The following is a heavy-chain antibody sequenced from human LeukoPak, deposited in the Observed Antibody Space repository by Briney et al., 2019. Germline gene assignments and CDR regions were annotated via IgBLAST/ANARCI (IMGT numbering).Heavy chain of an antibody. CDR2: TSAYNGNT. V-gene: IGHV1-18*01. CDR1: GYTFTNYG. J-gene: IGHJ6*02. D-gene: IGHD2-2*01. Sequence: ASVKVSCKASGYTFTNYGISWVRQAPGQGLEWMGWTSAYNGNTNYAQKLQGRVTMTTDTSTSTAYMELRSLRSDDTAVYYCARVSDPLVTGYCSSTSCYPYYYYGMDVWGQGTTVTVSS. CDR3: ARVSDPLVTGYCSSTSCYPYYYYGMDV.